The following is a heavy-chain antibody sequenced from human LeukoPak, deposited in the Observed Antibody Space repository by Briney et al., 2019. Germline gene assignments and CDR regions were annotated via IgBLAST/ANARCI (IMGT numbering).Heavy chain of an antibody. D-gene: IGHD2-15*01. CDR3: ARDGGEKSFDY. CDR2: FDPEDGEA. Sequence: ASVKVSCKASGYTFTGYYMHWVRQAPGQGLEWMGGFDPEDGEAIYAQKFQGRVTMTEDTSTDTAYMELSSLRSEDTAVYYCARDGGEKSFDYWGQGALVTVSS. V-gene: IGHV1-24*01. J-gene: IGHJ4*02. CDR1: GYTFTGYY.